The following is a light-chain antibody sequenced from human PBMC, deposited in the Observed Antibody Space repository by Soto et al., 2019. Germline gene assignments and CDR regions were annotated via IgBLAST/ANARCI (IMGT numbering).Light chain of an antibody. CDR2: EVS. Sequence: SVLTQPASVSGSPGQSITISCTGTSSDVGGYNYVSWYQQHPGKAPKLMIYEVSNRPSGVSNRFSGSKSGNTASLTISGLQAEDEADYYCTSYTSSSTRVFGPGTQGTV. J-gene: IGLJ1*01. V-gene: IGLV2-14*01. CDR1: SSDVGGYNY. CDR3: TSYTSSSTRV.